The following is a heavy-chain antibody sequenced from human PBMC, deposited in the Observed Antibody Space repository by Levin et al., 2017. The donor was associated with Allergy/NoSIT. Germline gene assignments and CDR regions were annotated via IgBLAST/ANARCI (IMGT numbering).Heavy chain of an antibody. J-gene: IGHJ4*02. CDR3: ARSTAHSNNWFPLDY. Sequence: TLSLTCTFSGFSLSITGMRVSWIRQPPGKALEWLAHIDWDDDKFYSTSLKARLTISKDSSKNQVVLTVTNMDPADTATYFCARSTAHSNNWFPLDYWGQGTLVTVSS. CDR1: GFSLSITGMR. CDR2: IDWDDDK. V-gene: IGHV2-70*04. D-gene: IGHD6-13*01.